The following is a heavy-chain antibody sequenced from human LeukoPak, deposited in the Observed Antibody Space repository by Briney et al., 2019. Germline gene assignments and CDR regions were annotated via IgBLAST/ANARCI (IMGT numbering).Heavy chain of an antibody. V-gene: IGHV4-59*12. CDR2: IYYNGST. J-gene: IGHJ5*02. CDR1: GGSISSYY. D-gene: IGHD3-9*01. CDR3: AREGVYYDILTGTPINWFDP. Sequence: SETLSLTCTVSGGSISSYYWSWIRQPPGKGLEWIGYIYYNGSTNYNPSLKSRVTISVDTSKNQFSLKLSSVTAADTAVYYCAREGVYYDILTGTPINWFDPWGQGTLVTVSS.